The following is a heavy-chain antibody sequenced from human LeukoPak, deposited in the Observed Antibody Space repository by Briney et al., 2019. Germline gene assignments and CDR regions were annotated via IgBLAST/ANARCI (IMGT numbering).Heavy chain of an antibody. CDR3: ARGHTVTTLDAFDI. D-gene: IGHD4-17*01. CDR1: GGSISSSSYY. J-gene: IGHJ3*02. Sequence: KPSETLSLTCTVSGGSISSSSYYWGWIRQPPGKGLEWIGSIYYSGSTYYNPSLKSRVTISVDTSKNQFSLKLSSVTAADTAVYYCARGHTVTTLDAFDIWGQGTMVTVSS. CDR2: IYYSGST. V-gene: IGHV4-39*07.